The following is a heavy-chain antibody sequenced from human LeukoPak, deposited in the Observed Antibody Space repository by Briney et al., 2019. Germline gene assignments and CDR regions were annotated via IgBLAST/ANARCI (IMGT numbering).Heavy chain of an antibody. CDR3: ARDDSSGYYSRAFDI. V-gene: IGHV4-59*01. Sequence: SETLSLTCTVSGGSNSSYYWSWIRQPPGKGLEWIGYIYYNGSTNYNPSLKSRVTISVDTPKNQFSLKLSSVTAADTAVYYCARDDSSGYYSRAFDIWGQGTMVTVSS. J-gene: IGHJ3*02. CDR1: GGSNSSYY. CDR2: IYYNGST. D-gene: IGHD3-22*01.